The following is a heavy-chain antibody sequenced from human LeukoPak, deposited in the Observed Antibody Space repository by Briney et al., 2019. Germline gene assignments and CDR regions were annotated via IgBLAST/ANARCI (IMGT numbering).Heavy chain of an antibody. V-gene: IGHV1-8*03. CDR3: ARLMSNIVVVPAAMRDAFDI. Sequence: GASVKVSCKASGYTFTSYDINWVRQATGQGLEWMGWMNPNSGNTGYAQKFQGRVTITADESTSTAYMELSSLRSEDTAVYYCARLMSNIVVVPAAMRDAFDIWGQGTMVTVSS. CDR1: GYTFTSYD. J-gene: IGHJ3*02. D-gene: IGHD2-2*01. CDR2: MNPNSGNT.